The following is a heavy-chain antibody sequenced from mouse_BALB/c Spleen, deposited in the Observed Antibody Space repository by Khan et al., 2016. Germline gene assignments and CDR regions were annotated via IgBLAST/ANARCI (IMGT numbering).Heavy chain of an antibody. V-gene: IGHV3-2*02. CDR3: ARTARINY. J-gene: IGHJ2*01. CDR2: ISYSGRT. D-gene: IGHD1-2*01. Sequence: EVQLQESGPGLVKPSQSLSLTCTVTGYSITSGYGWNWIRQFPGNKLEWMGYISYSGRTNYNPSLQSRISITRDTSKNQFFLQLNSVTTEDTATYYCARTARINYWGQGTTLTVSS. CDR1: GYSITSGYG.